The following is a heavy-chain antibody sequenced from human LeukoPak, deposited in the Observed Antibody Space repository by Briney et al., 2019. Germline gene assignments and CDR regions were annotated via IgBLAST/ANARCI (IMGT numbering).Heavy chain of an antibody. Sequence: PSETLSLTCAVYGGSFSSYYWSWIRQPPGKGLEWIGYIYYSGSTNYNPSLKSRVTISVDTSKNQFSLKLSSVTAADTAVYYCASFGGVTDYWGQGTLVTVSS. CDR1: GGSFSSYY. CDR3: ASFGGVTDY. V-gene: IGHV4-59*01. CDR2: IYYSGST. D-gene: IGHD3-10*01. J-gene: IGHJ4*02.